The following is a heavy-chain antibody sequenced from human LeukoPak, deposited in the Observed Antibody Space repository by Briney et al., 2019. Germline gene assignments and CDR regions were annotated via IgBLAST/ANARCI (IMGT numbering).Heavy chain of an antibody. D-gene: IGHD4-17*01. CDR2: INSDGSST. J-gene: IGHJ4*02. V-gene: IGHV3-74*01. CDR3: ERPTTGH. CDR1: VFTFSSYW. Sequence: GGTLRLSRAASVFTFSSYWMHWVRDAPGRGLVWVARINSDGSSTSYADSVKGRFTISRDNAKNTLYLQMNSLRAEDTAVYYCERPTTGHWGQGTLVTVSS.